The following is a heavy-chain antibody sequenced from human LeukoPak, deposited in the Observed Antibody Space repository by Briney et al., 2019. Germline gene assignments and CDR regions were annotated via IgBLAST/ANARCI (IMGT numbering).Heavy chain of an antibody. CDR2: IYYSGST. CDR1: GGSISSYY. Sequence: SETLSLTCTVSGGSISSYYWSWIRQPPGKGLEWIGYIYYSGSTNYNPCVKSRVPISVDTYKNQFSLKLRSVTAADTPVYYCASSSTRHYYYYYMDVWGGGPRLTVSS. D-gene: IGHD2-2*01. CDR3: ASSSTRHYYYYYMDV. V-gene: IGHV4-59*01. J-gene: IGHJ6*03.